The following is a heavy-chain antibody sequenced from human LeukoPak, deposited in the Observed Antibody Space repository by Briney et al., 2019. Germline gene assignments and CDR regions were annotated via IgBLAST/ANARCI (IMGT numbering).Heavy chain of an antibody. CDR2: IYHSGST. CDR1: GGSISSGGYY. V-gene: IGHV4-30-2*01. D-gene: IGHD5-18*01. J-gene: IGHJ4*02. CDR3: ARSPRGYGFDY. Sequence: SETLSLTCTVSGGSISSGGYYWSWIRQPPGKGLEWIGYIYHSGSTYYNPSLKSRVTISVDRSKNQFSLKLSSVTAADTAVYYCARSPRGYGFDYWGQGTLVTVSS.